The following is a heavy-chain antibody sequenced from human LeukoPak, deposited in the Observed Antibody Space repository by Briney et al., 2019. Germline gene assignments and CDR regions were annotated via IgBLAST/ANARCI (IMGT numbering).Heavy chain of an antibody. CDR3: AKRRVGSVAAKGFFDY. D-gene: IGHD2-15*01. CDR2: INHSGST. Sequence: SETLSLTCAVYGGSFSGYYWSWIRQPPGKGLEWIGEINHSGSTNYNPSLKSRITISVDTSKNQFSLKLSSVAAADTAVYYCAKRRVGSVAAKGFFDYWGQGTLVTVSS. CDR1: GGSFSGYY. J-gene: IGHJ4*02. V-gene: IGHV4-34*01.